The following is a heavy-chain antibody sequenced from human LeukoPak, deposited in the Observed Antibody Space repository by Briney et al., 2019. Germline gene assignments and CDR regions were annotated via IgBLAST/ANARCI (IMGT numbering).Heavy chain of an antibody. CDR2: IIPIFGTA. CDR3: ATRYCSSTSCRNNWFDP. Sequence: SVKVSCKASGGTFSSYAISWVRQAPGQGLEWMGGIIPIFGTANYAQKFQGRVTITADESTSTAYMELSSLRSEDTAVYYCATRYCSSTSCRNNWFDPWGQGTLVTVSP. CDR1: GGTFSSYA. J-gene: IGHJ5*02. V-gene: IGHV1-69*01. D-gene: IGHD2-2*01.